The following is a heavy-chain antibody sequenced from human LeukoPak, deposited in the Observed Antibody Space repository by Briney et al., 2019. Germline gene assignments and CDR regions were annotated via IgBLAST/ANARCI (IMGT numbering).Heavy chain of an antibody. CDR3: ARDRVVPAAMVELYYYYMDV. CDR2: IYTSGST. CDR1: GGSISSGSYY. V-gene: IGHV4-61*02. J-gene: IGHJ6*03. Sequence: SQTLSLTCTVSGGSISSGSYYWSWIRQPAGKGLEWIGRIYTSGSTNYNPSLKSRVTISVNTSKNQVSLKLSSVTAADTAVYYCARDRVVPAAMVELYYYYMDVWGKGTTVTVSS. D-gene: IGHD2-2*01.